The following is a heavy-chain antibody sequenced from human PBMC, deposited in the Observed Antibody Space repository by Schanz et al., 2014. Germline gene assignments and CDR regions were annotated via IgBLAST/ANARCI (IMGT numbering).Heavy chain of an antibody. D-gene: IGHD6-13*01. V-gene: IGHV3-23*04. Sequence: EVQLVESGGGLVKPGESLRLSCAASGFAFNNYGMHWVRQAPGKGLEWVSTISGSGGDTYPADSVKGRFTISRDNSNNTLYLQMKSLRAEDTAIYYCAKDLAAVGVFDYWGQGSLVTVSP. CDR2: ISGSGGDT. CDR3: AKDLAAVGVFDY. J-gene: IGHJ4*02. CDR1: GFAFNNYG.